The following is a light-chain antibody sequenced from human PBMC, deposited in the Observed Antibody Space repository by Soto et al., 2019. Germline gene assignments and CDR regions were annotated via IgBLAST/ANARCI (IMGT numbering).Light chain of an antibody. Sequence: EIVLTQSPATLSLSPGERATLSCRASHSVGTFLAWYQHKPGQAPRLLIYDASNRATGVPARFSGSGSGTDFTLTISSLEPEDFAVYYCEQRSNWPPALTFGGGTKV. V-gene: IGKV3-11*01. CDR2: DAS. CDR3: EQRSNWPPALT. J-gene: IGKJ4*01. CDR1: HSVGTF.